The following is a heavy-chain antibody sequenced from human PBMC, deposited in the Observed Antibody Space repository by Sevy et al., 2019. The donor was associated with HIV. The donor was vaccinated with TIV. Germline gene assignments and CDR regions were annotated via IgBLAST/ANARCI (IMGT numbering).Heavy chain of an antibody. J-gene: IGHJ4*02. CDR2: IRGKTYGGTA. Sequence: GGSLRLSCTTSGFTFGDYALSWFRQAPGKGLQWVTFIRGKTYGGTAEYAASVKGRFTISRDDSKSIAYLQMNSLKTEDTAVYYCTRGPSGKYLVSFGYWGQGTLVTISS. CDR3: TRGPSGKYLVSFGY. V-gene: IGHV3-49*03. D-gene: IGHD1-26*01. CDR1: GFTFGDYA.